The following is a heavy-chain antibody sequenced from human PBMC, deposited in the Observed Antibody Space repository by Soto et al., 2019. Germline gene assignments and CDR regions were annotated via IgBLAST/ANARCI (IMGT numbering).Heavy chain of an antibody. CDR3: ARLGPYGSESYSFRYNWFDP. D-gene: IGHD3-10*01. J-gene: IGHJ5*02. Sequence: PGGSLRLSCAASGFTVSSSHMSWVRQAPGKGLEWVLVIYSGGSLYYAVSVQGRFTISRDNSKNTVYLQMNSLRGEDTAMYYCARLGPYGSESYSFRYNWFDPWGQGTLVTVSS. CDR2: IYSGGSL. V-gene: IGHV3-53*01. CDR1: GFTVSSSH.